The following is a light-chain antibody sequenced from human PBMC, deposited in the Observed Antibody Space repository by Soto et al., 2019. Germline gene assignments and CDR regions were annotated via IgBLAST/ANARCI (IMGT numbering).Light chain of an antibody. CDR3: QQRHSIPFT. CDR1: QNIKNY. Sequence: DIQMTQSPSSLSASVGDRVNITCRASQNIKNYLNWYQQKSGKAPQLLIYAASTLQSGVPPRFSGSGSGTDFTLTISSLRPEDFATYFCQQRHSIPFTFGGGATVESK. J-gene: IGKJ4*01. V-gene: IGKV1-39*01. CDR2: AAS.